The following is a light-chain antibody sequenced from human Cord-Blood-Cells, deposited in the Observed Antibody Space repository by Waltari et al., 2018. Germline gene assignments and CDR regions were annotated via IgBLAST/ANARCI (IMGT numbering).Light chain of an antibody. V-gene: IGLV2-8*01. CDR1: SSDVGGYNY. CDR2: EVS. J-gene: IGLJ2*01. Sequence: QSALTQPPSASGSPGQSVTISCTGTSSDVGGYNYVSWYQQHTGKAPKLMIYEVSKRPSGVPDRFSGSKSANTASLTVSWLQAEDEAYYYCSSYAGSNNLGFGGGTKLTVL. CDR3: SSYAGSNNLG.